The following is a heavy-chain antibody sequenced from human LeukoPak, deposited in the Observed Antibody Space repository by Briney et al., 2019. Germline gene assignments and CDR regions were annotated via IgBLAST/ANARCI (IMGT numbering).Heavy chain of an antibody. CDR2: INHSGST. D-gene: IGHD3-22*01. V-gene: IGHV4-34*01. CDR1: GGSFSGYY. J-gene: IGHJ4*02. CDR3: ARRTITMIVVVITQKDYFDY. Sequence: SETLSLTCAVYGGSFSGYYWSWIRQPPGKGLEWIGEINHSGSTNYNPSLKSRVTISVDTSKNQFSLKLSSLTAADTGVYYCARRTITMIVVVITQKDYFDYWGQGTLVTVSS.